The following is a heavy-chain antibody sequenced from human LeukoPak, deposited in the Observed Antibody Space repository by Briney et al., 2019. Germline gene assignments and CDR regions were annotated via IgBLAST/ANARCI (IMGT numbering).Heavy chain of an antibody. CDR2: LTTSCGAK. J-gene: IGHJ4*02. V-gene: IGHV3-48*01. D-gene: IGHD3-22*01. CDR1: X. CDR3: ARTRSSGYLTLDY. Sequence: XMNWVRQAXXXXLEWISYLTTSCGAKTYADSVMGRFTISRDNAENSLYLQMSSLRAEDTAVYYCARTRSSGYLTLDYWGQGTLVTVSS.